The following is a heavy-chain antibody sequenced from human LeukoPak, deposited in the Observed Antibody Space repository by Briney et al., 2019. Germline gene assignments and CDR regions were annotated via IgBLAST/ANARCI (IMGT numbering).Heavy chain of an antibody. Sequence: GGSLRLSCAGSGFTFSNAWMSWVRQAPGKGLEWVGRIRSKTDGGTTDYAAPVKGRFTISRDDSINTLYLQMNSLKFEDTALYYCTMQLSGDYWGQGALVTVSS. D-gene: IGHD6-6*01. CDR3: TMQLSGDY. J-gene: IGHJ4*02. CDR1: GFTFSNAW. CDR2: IRSKTDGGTT. V-gene: IGHV3-15*01.